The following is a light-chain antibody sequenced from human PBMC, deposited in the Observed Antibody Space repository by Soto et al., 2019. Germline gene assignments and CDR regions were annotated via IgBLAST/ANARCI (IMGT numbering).Light chain of an antibody. CDR1: QSISSW. J-gene: IGKJ1*01. CDR2: RAS. V-gene: IGKV1-5*03. Sequence: DIQMTQSPSTLPASVGDRVTITCRANQSISSWLAWYQQKPGKAPKLLIHRASRLESGVPSRFSGSGSGTDFTLTINSLQPDDFGTYYCQQYNSYSEAFGQGTKVELK. CDR3: QQYNSYSEA.